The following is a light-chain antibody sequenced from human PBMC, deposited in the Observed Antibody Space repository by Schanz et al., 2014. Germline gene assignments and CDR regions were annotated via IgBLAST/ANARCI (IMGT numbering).Light chain of an antibody. CDR3: ASWDDSLYARV. Sequence: QSVLTQPPSVSGAPGQRVTISCTGSSSNIGAGYDVHWYQQVPGTAPKVLIYGNSNRPSGVPDRFSGSKSGTSASLAISGLQSEDEADYYCASWDDSLYARVFGGGTKLTVL. CDR2: GNS. V-gene: IGLV1-40*01. CDR1: SSNIGAGYD. J-gene: IGLJ3*02.